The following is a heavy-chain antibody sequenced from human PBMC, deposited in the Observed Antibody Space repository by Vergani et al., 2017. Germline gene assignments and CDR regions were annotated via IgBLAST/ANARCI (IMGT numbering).Heavy chain of an antibody. CDR2: VNRDGSEK. D-gene: IGHD3-10*01. CDR3: VRVPLIRRGSGNYGINNYHGMDV. V-gene: IGHV3-7*01. Sequence: EGQLVESGGDWVQRGGSLRLSCAASGFISSSYWMSWVRQAPGKGLEWVANVNRDGSEKYYVDSVRGRFTLSRDNAKNSIYLQMNSLRAEDTAVYFGVRVPLIRRGSGNYGINNYHGMDVWGQGTTVIVSS. CDR1: GFISSSYW. J-gene: IGHJ6*02.